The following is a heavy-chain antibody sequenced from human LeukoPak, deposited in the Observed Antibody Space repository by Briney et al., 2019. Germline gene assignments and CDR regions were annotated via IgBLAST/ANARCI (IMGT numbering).Heavy chain of an antibody. D-gene: IGHD3-10*01. CDR2: IYYTGST. CDR1: GGSISNYY. Sequence: SETLSLTCTVSGGSISNYYWSWIRQPPGKGLEWIGYIYYTGSTNYNPSLKSRVTISVDTSKNQFSLKLSSVTAADTAVYYCARNFAGYHCGSGSYFDSWGQGTLVTVSS. V-gene: IGHV4-59*01. CDR3: ARNFAGYHCGSGSYFDS. J-gene: IGHJ4*02.